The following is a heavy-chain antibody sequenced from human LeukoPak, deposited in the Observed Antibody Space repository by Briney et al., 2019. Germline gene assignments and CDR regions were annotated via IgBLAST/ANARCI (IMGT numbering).Heavy chain of an antibody. CDR1: PGSISRFY. Sequence: SETLSLTCSVSPGSISRFYWSWIRQAPGKEPEWIGYIFHIGNTNYNPSLRGRVTISIDTSKNEFSLDLTFVTAADTAVYYCAGTVTTHFAYWGQGALVTVSS. D-gene: IGHD4-17*01. CDR2: IFHIGNT. J-gene: IGHJ4*02. V-gene: IGHV4-59*08. CDR3: AGTVTTHFAY.